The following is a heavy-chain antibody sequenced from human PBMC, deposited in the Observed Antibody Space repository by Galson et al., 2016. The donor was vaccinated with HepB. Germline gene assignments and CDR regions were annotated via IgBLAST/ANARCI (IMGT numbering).Heavy chain of an antibody. D-gene: IGHD6-13*01. CDR1: GFSFSSYP. Sequence: SLRLSCAASGFSFSSYPMHWVRQAPGKGLEYVSGITTNGDDTKYADSVKGRFTIFRDNSKNTLYLQMRSLRAEDTAVYYCVKSNLAAPGGFYGMDVWGQGTLVTVSS. CDR2: ITTNGDDT. J-gene: IGHJ6*02. CDR3: VKSNLAAPGGFYGMDV. V-gene: IGHV3-64D*06.